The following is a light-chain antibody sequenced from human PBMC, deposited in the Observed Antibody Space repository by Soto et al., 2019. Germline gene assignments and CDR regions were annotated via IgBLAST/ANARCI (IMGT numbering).Light chain of an antibody. CDR1: QGINSG. J-gene: IGKJ4*01. CDR3: QQTPNWPLT. CDR2: AAS. V-gene: IGKV1-12*01. Sequence: MTQSPSFLSPSLGDRVTITCRASQGINSGLAWYQHKPGRPPKLLIHAASSLETGVPASFTGSESGTDFTLTISSLQPEDFATYYCQQTPNWPLTFGEGTKVEI.